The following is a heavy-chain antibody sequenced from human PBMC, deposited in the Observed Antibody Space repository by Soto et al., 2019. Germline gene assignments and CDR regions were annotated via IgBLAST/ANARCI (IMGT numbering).Heavy chain of an antibody. CDR1: GFTFTNAW. Sequence: EVQLVESGGGLVKPGGSLRLSCVASGFTFTNAWMTWVRQAPGKGLEWVGRIGSKTDGGTTDYAESVKGRFTISRDESKTTLYLQMNSLKTEDTAVYYCATVLSSSSGKVDYWGRGTLVTVSS. CDR2: IGSKTDGGTT. D-gene: IGHD6-6*01. CDR3: ATVLSSSSGKVDY. J-gene: IGHJ4*02. V-gene: IGHV3-15*07.